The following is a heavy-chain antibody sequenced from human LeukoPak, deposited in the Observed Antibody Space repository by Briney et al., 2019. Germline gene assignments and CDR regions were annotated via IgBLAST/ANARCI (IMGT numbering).Heavy chain of an antibody. CDR2: FDPEDGET. CDR3: ATDPRIAVAGNFDY. Sequence: ASVKVSCKVSGYTLTELSMHWVRQAPGKGLEWMGGFDPEDGETIYAQKFQGRVTMTEDTSTDTAYMELSSLRSEDTAVYYCATDPRIAVAGNFDYWGQGTLVTVSS. D-gene: IGHD6-19*01. J-gene: IGHJ4*02. CDR1: GYTLTELS. V-gene: IGHV1-24*01.